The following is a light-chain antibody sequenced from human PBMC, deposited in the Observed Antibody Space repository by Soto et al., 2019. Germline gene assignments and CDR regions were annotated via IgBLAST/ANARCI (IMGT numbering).Light chain of an antibody. CDR3: SSYTTSSSVV. CDR1: SSDVGVNNY. Sequence: QSALTQPASVSGSPGQSITISCTGTSSDVGVNNYVSWYKQHPGKAPKLMIYEVSNRPSGVSNRFSGSKSGNTASLTISGLQAEDEADNHCSSYTTSSSVVFGGGTKLTV. CDR2: EVS. V-gene: IGLV2-14*01. J-gene: IGLJ2*01.